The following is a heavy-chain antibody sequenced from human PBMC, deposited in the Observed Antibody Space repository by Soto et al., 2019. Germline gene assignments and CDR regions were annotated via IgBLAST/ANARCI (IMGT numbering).Heavy chain of an antibody. J-gene: IGHJ6*03. CDR1: GDSFNDYY. V-gene: IGHV1-2*04. CDR2: INPNGGVT. CDR3: ARESGGATATLDYYFFYMDV. D-gene: IGHD5-12*01. Sequence: VQLVQSGAEVRKPGASVKVSCKSSGDSFNDYYIHWVRQAPGQGLEWMGWINPNGGVTKYAQKFQGWVTLTRDTSIMTVYRDLSRLRSDDTAVYYCARESGGATATLDYYFFYMDVWGKGTTVTVSS.